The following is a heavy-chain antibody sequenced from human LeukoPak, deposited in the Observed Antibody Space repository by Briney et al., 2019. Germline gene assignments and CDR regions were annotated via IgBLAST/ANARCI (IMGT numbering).Heavy chain of an antibody. CDR2: IYYSGTT. D-gene: IGHD3-22*01. V-gene: IGHV4-61*01. CDR1: GDSVSSDSYY. J-gene: IGHJ4*02. Sequence: SETLSLTCTVSGDSVSSDSYYWSWIRQPPGKGLEWIGYIYYSGTTKQNPSLKSRVTLSVDTSKNQLYLKLNSVTAADTAVYYCAKDSRGYYDSSGYFDHWGQGTLVTVSS. CDR3: AKDSRGYYDSSGYFDH.